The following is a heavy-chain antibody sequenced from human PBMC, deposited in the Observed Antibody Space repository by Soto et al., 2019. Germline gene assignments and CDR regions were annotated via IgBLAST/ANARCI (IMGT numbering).Heavy chain of an antibody. CDR1: GFTFNRYA. D-gene: IGHD2-21*02. J-gene: IGHJ4*02. CDR2: ISGSGATT. V-gene: IGHV3-23*01. CDR3: AKDPEVVVTAPDY. Sequence: EVQLLESGGGLVQPGGSLRLSCAASGFTFNRYAMNWVRQAAGKGLEWVSGISGSGATTYSADSVKGRFTISRDNSKNTLYLQMNSLGAGDTAVYYCAKDPEVVVTAPDYWGQGTLVTVSS.